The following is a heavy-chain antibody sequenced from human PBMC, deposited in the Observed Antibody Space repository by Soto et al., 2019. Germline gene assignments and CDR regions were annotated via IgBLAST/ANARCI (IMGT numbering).Heavy chain of an antibody. D-gene: IGHD2-15*01. CDR3: AKDQDIVVVVAATDY. CDR2: ISGSGGST. Sequence: GGSLRLSCAASGFTFSSYAMSWVRQAPGKGLEWVSAISGSGGSTYYADSVKGRFTISRDNSKYTLYLQMNSLRAEDTAVYYCAKDQDIVVVVAATDYWGQGTLVTVSS. J-gene: IGHJ4*02. CDR1: GFTFSSYA. V-gene: IGHV3-23*01.